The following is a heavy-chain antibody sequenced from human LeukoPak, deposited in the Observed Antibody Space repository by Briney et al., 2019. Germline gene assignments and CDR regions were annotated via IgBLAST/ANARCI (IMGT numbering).Heavy chain of an antibody. CDR3: ARALIAAAGRGVLYYFDY. CDR1: GGSISSGGYY. CDR2: IYYSGST. V-gene: IGHV4-61*08. D-gene: IGHD6-13*01. Sequence: SETLSLTCTVSGGSISSGGYYWSWIRQPPGKGLEWIGYIYYSGSTYYNPSLKSRVTISVDTSKNQFSLNLSSVTAADTAVYYCARALIAAAGRGVLYYFDYWGQGTLVTVSS. J-gene: IGHJ4*02.